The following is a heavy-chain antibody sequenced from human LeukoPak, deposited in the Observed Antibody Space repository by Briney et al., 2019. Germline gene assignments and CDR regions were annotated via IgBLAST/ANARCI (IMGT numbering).Heavy chain of an antibody. CDR2: INPNSGGT. J-gene: IGHJ2*01. CDR3: ARVSYGQLWYFDL. Sequence: ASVKVSCKASGYTFTGYYMHWVRQAPGQGLEWMGRINPNSGGTNYAQKFQGRVTMTRDTSTSTVYMELSSLRSEDTAVYYCARVSYGQLWYFDLWGRGTLVTVSS. D-gene: IGHD5-18*01. CDR1: GYTFTGYY. V-gene: IGHV1-2*06.